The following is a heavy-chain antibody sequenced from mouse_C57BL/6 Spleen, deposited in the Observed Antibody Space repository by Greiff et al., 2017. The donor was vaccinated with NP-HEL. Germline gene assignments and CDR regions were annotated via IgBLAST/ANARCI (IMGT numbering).Heavy chain of an antibody. CDR1: GYTFTTYP. J-gene: IGHJ2*01. CDR3: ARGRRDGYYLYDFDY. D-gene: IGHD2-3*01. CDR2: FHPYNDDT. Sequence: QVQLKQSGAELVKPGASVKMSCKASGYTFTTYPIEWMKQNHGKSLEWIGNFHPYNDDTKYNEKFKGKATLTVEKSSSTVYLELSRLTSDDSAVYYCARGRRDGYYLYDFDYWGQGTTLTVSS. V-gene: IGHV1-47*01.